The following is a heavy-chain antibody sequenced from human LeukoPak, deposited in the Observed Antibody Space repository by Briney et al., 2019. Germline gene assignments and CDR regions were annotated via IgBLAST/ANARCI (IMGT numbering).Heavy chain of an antibody. Sequence: PSETLSLTCTVSGGSISSYYWSWIRQPPGKGLEWIGYIYYSGSTYYNPSLKSRVTISVDTSKNQFSLKLSSVTAADTAVYYCASTFPLYYYDSSGYYYAFDIWGQGTMVTVSS. CDR2: IYYSGST. J-gene: IGHJ3*02. CDR1: GGSISSYY. CDR3: ASTFPLYYYDSSGYYYAFDI. D-gene: IGHD3-22*01. V-gene: IGHV4-59*04.